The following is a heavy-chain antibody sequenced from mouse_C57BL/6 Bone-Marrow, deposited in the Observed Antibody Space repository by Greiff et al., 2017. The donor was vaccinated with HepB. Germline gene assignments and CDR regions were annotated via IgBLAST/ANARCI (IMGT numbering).Heavy chain of an antibody. CDR2: IDPETGGT. V-gene: IGHV1-15*01. CDR1: GYTFTDYE. CDR3: AREGLWGDWYFDV. D-gene: IGHD1-1*01. Sequence: QVQLQQSGAELVRPGASVTLSCKASGYTFTDYEMHWVKQTPVHGLEWIGAIDPETGGTAYNQKFKGKAILTADKSSSTAYMELRSLTSEDSAVYGCAREGLWGDWYFDVWGTGTTVTVAS. J-gene: IGHJ1*03.